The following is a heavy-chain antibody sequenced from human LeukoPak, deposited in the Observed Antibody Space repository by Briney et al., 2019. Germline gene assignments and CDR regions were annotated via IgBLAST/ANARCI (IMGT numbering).Heavy chain of an antibody. V-gene: IGHV1-2*02. J-gene: IGHJ5*02. CDR2: LNPKSGGT. CDR3: ARTRWRGYDWRGWFDP. Sequence: ASVKVSCKASGYTLSGFYMHWVRQAPGQGLEWMGWLNPKSGGTDYAQKFQGRVTLTRDMSVNTAFMELSSLGSDDTAVYYCARTRWRGYDWRGWFDPWGQGSLVTVS. CDR1: GYTLSGFY. D-gene: IGHD3-3*01.